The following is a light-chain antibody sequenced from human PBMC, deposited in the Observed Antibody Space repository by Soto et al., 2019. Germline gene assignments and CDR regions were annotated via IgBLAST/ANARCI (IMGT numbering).Light chain of an antibody. J-gene: IGLJ3*02. Sequence: QSALTQPPSASGSPEQSVTISCTGTSSDVGDYNYVSWYQQHPGKAPKLMIFDVSKRTSGLPDRFSGSKSGNTASLTVSGRQAEDEADYYCSSYAGSNSGVFGGGTKLTVL. CDR1: SSDVGDYNY. V-gene: IGLV2-8*01. CDR3: SSYAGSNSGV. CDR2: DVS.